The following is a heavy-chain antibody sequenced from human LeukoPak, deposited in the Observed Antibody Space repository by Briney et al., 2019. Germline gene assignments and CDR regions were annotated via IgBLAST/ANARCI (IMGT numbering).Heavy chain of an antibody. CDR1: GFTFSTYW. CDR3: ARDNSEDLGWFDP. CDR2: VNWNGGST. Sequence: PGGSLRLSCAASGFTFSTYWMSWVRQAPGKGLEWVSGVNWNGGSTGYADSVKGRFTISRDNAKNSLYLQMNSLRAEDTALYYCARDNSEDLGWFDPWGQGTLVTVSS. D-gene: IGHD2-21*01. J-gene: IGHJ5*02. V-gene: IGHV3-20*04.